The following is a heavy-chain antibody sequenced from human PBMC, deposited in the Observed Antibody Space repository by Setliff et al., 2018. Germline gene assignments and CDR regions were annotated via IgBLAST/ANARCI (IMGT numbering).Heavy chain of an antibody. CDR1: GFTFSTYA. J-gene: IGHJ4*02. CDR2: IYSGDRNT. Sequence: GGSLSLSCAASGFTFSTYAMSWVRQAPGKGLEWVSTIYSGDRNTFYTDSVKGRFTIFRDGSKSTLFLQMTSLRAEDTAVYYCAKPQVELRWGFESWGQGTPVTSPQ. V-gene: IGHV3-23*03. D-gene: IGHD1-7*01. CDR3: AKPQVELRWGFES.